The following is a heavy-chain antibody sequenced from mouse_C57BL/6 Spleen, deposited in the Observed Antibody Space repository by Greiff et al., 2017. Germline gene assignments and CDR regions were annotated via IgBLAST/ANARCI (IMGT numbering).Heavy chain of an antibody. V-gene: IGHV1-69*01. CDR3: ARRLRGYDRGYFDY. CDR2: IDPSDSYT. Sequence: QVQLKQPGAELVMPGASVKLSCKASGYTFTSYWMHWVKQRPGQGLEWIGEIDPSDSYTNYNQKFKGKSTLTVDKSSSTAYMQLSSLTSEDSAVYYCARRLRGYDRGYFDYWGQGTTLTVSS. D-gene: IGHD2-2*01. J-gene: IGHJ2*01. CDR1: GYTFTSYW.